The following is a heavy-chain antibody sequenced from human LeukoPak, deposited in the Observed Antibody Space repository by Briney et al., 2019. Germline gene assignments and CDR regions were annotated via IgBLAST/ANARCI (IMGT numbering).Heavy chain of an antibody. V-gene: IGHV1-2*02. CDR1: GYTFTSYY. CDR2: INPNSGGT. J-gene: IGHJ6*03. CDR3: ARRYSSSSHYYYYYMDV. D-gene: IGHD6-6*01. Sequence: ASVKVSCRASGYTFTSYYMHWVRQAPGQGLEWMGWINPNSGGTNYAQKFQGRVTMTRDTSISTAYMELSRLRSDDTAVYYCARRYSSSSHYYYYYMDVWGKGTTVTVSS.